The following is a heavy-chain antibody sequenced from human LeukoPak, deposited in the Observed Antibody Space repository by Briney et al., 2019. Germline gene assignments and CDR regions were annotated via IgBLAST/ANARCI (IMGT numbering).Heavy chain of an antibody. V-gene: IGHV3-64D*06. D-gene: IGHD2-15*01. CDR2: ISSKGGST. CDR3: VKGDIVVVVAAGFDY. CDR1: GFTFSIYA. Sequence: GGSLRLSCSASGFTFSIYAMHCVRQAPGKGLEYVSAISSKGGSTYYADSVKGRFTISRDNSKNTLYLQMSSLRAEDTAVYYCVKGDIVVVVAAGFDYWGQGTLVTVSS. J-gene: IGHJ4*02.